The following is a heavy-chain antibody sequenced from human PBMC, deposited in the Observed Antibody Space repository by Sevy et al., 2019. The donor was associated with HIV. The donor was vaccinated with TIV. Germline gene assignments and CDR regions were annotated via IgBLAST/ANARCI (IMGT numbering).Heavy chain of an antibody. D-gene: IGHD3-22*01. J-gene: IGHJ6*02. CDR3: ARAIRYYYDSSGYSLLYYYYGMDV. CDR2: TYYRSKWYN. CDR1: GDSVSSNSAA. Sequence: KQSQTLSLTCAISGDSVSSNSAAWNWIRQSPSRGLEWLGRTYYRSKWYNDYAVSVKSRITINPETSKNQFSLQLNSVTPKDTAVYYCARAIRYYYDSSGYSLLYYYYGMDVWGQGTTVTVSS. V-gene: IGHV6-1*01.